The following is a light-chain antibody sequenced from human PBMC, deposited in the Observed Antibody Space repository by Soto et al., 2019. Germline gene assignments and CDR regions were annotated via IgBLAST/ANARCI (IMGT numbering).Light chain of an antibody. Sequence: DIQMTQSPSTLSASVGDRVTITCRASQSISTWLAWYQQKPGKAPKFLIYDASSLESGVPSRFSGSGSGTEFSLTISSLQPDDFATYYCQHYNSYPWTFGQGTKLEI. J-gene: IGKJ2*01. CDR1: QSISTW. CDR3: QHYNSYPWT. CDR2: DAS. V-gene: IGKV1-5*01.